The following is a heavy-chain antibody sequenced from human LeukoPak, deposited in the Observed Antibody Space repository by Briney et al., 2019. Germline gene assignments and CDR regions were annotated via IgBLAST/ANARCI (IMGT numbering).Heavy chain of an antibody. J-gene: IGHJ6*04. Sequence: GGSPRLSCAASGFTFSSYSMNWVRQAPGKGLEWVSSISSSSSSYIYYADSVKGRFTISRDNSKNTLYLQMNSLRPEDTAVYYCARDSYGSGYYMDVWGKGTTVTVSS. CDR1: GFTFSSYS. CDR3: ARDSYGSGYYMDV. CDR2: ISSSSSSYI. V-gene: IGHV3-21*03. D-gene: IGHD3-22*01.